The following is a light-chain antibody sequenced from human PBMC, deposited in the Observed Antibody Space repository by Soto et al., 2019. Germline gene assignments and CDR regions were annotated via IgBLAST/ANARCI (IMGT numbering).Light chain of an antibody. V-gene: IGKV3D-15*01. J-gene: IGKJ1*01. CDR2: ESS. CDR3: RKYTQWPLWR. CDR1: QSVSSN. Sequence: VVKMSAAALSVTREERVRASCRCRQSVSSNLAWYQQKPGQAPRLLIYESSSRATGIPDRFSGSGSGTEFTLTISCLQSEDFAVHYCRKYTQWPLWRFGEVAK.